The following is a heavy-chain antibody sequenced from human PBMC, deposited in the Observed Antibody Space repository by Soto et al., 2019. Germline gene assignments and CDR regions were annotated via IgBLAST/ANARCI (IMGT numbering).Heavy chain of an antibody. D-gene: IGHD3-10*01. V-gene: IGHV3-23*01. Sequence: EVQLLESGGGLVQPGGSLRLSCAASGFTFSSYAMSWVRQAPGKGLEWVSAISGSGGSTYYADSVKGRFTISRDNSKNTMYLQMNTLRAEDTAVYYCAKTGSGDMGIDPWGQGTLVTVSS. CDR3: AKTGSGDMGIDP. J-gene: IGHJ5*02. CDR1: GFTFSSYA. CDR2: ISGSGGST.